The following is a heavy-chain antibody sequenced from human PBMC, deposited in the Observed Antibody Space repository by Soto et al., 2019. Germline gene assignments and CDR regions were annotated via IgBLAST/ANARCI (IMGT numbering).Heavy chain of an antibody. CDR1: GYTFASYA. Sequence: QVQLVQSGAEVKKPGASVKVSCKASGYTFASYAISWMRQAPGQGLEWMGWISAYNGNTNYAQKLQGRVTMTTDTATSTAYMELRSRRSDATAGYYCSRDPPPPDYLGQGTLVTVSS. CDR3: SRDPPPPDY. CDR2: ISAYNGNT. J-gene: IGHJ4*02. V-gene: IGHV1-18*01.